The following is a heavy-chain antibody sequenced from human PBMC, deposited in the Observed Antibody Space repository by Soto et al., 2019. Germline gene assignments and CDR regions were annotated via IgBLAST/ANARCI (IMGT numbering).Heavy chain of an antibody. CDR3: ARRSSGWYGRYYYGMDV. CDR2: IYYSGST. CDR1: GGSISSSSYY. D-gene: IGHD6-19*01. V-gene: IGHV4-39*01. J-gene: IGHJ6*02. Sequence: SETLSLTCTVSGGSISSSSYYWGWIRQPPGKGLEWIGSIYYSGSTYYNPSLKSRVTISVDTSKNQFSLKLSSVTAADTAVYYFARRSSGWYGRYYYGMDVWGQGTTVTVSS.